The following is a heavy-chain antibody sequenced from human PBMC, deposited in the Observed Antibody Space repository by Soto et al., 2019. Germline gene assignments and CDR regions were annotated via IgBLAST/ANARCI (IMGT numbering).Heavy chain of an antibody. J-gene: IGHJ5*02. CDR3: ARHVLSSGWSWGEWFDP. CDR1: GGSISSYY. V-gene: IGHV4-59*08. Sequence: PSETLSLTCTVSGGSISSYYWSWIRQPPGKGLEWIGYIYYSGSTNYNPSLKSRVTISVDTSKNQFSLKLSSVTAADTAVYYCARHVLSSGWSWGEWFDPWGQGTLVTVSS. CDR2: IYYSGST. D-gene: IGHD6-19*01.